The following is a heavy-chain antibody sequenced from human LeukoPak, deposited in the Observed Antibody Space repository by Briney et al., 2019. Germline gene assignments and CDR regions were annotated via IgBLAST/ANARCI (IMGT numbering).Heavy chain of an antibody. V-gene: IGHV1-46*01. J-gene: IGHJ4*02. CDR1: GGTFSSYA. CDR3: ARAYYYDSSGYYPFDY. CDR2: INPSGGST. D-gene: IGHD3-22*01. Sequence: ASVKVSCKASGGTFSSYAISWVRQAPGQGLEWMGIINPSGGSTSYAQKFQGRVTMTRDISTSTVYMELSSLRSEDTAVYYCARAYYYDSSGYYPFDYWGQGTLVTVSS.